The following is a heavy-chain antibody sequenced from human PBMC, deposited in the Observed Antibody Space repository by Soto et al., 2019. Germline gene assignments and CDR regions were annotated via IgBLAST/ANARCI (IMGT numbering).Heavy chain of an antibody. CDR1: GDTFSRYT. D-gene: IGHD1-1*01. CDR3: ARGRGLYNSGRSQRDY. J-gene: IGHJ4*02. Sequence: QVQLVQSGAEVKKPGSSVRVSCKASGDTFSRYTVNWVRQAPRQGLEWMGGIIPRFGTTNYAPTLQGRVTITADEATNTVYMELSSLRSEDTALYFCARGRGLYNSGRSQRDYWGQGTLVTVSS. CDR2: IIPRFGTT. V-gene: IGHV1-69*01.